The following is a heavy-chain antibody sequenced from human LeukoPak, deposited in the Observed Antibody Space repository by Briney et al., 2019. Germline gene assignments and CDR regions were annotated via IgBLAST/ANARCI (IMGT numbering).Heavy chain of an antibody. CDR2: IWYDGSNK. V-gene: IGHV3-33*01. Sequence: GGSLRLSCAASGFTFSSYGMHWVRQAPGKGLEWVAVIWYDGSNKYYADSVKGRFTISRDNSKNTLYLQMNSLRAEDTALYYCARDSGSYPSYYYYYGMDVWGQGTTVTVSS. D-gene: IGHD1-26*01. J-gene: IGHJ6*02. CDR3: ARDSGSYPSYYYYYGMDV. CDR1: GFTFSSYG.